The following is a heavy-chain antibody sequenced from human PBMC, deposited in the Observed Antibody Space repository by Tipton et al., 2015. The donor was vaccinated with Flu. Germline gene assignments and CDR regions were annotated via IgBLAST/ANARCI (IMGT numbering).Heavy chain of an antibody. CDR2: ITPSGGST. V-gene: IGHV1-46*01. D-gene: IGHD3-10*01. CDR1: GYTFTHYH. CDR3: ARGTYGDLIDY. J-gene: IGHJ4*02. Sequence: QLVQSGAEVKKPGASVKVSCKLSGYTFTHYHMHWVRQAPGQGLEWMGIITPSGGSTFYAPKFQGRVTMTRDLSTSTDYMELSSLRSDDTAVYYCARGTYGDLIDYWGQGTLVTVSS.